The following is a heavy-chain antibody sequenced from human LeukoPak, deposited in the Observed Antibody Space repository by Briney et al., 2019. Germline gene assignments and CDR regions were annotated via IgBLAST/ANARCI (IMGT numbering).Heavy chain of an antibody. D-gene: IGHD3-22*01. J-gene: IGHJ3*02. Sequence: GESLKISCKGSGYTFTSYWIGWVRQTPGEGLEWMGIIYPPDSDTRYSPSFQGHVTISADKSISTAYLQWSSLRASDTAMYYCARHYRYYYDSSDYYYGASGAFDIWGQGTMVTVSS. CDR1: GYTFTSYW. CDR2: IYPPDSDT. V-gene: IGHV5-51*01. CDR3: ARHYRYYYDSSDYYYGASGAFDI.